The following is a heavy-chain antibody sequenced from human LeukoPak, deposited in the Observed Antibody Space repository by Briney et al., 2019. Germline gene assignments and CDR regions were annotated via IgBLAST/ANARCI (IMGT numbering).Heavy chain of an antibody. CDR1: GGSISSGSYY. D-gene: IGHD2-2*01. J-gene: IGHJ4*02. CDR2: IYTSGST. Sequence: SQTLSLTCTVSGGSISSGSYYWSWIQQPAGKGLEWIGHIYTSGSTNYNPSLKSRVTISIDTSKNQFSLKLSSVTAADTAVYYCARCTGTSCYHFDYWGQGALVTVSS. CDR3: ARCTGTSCYHFDY. V-gene: IGHV4-61*09.